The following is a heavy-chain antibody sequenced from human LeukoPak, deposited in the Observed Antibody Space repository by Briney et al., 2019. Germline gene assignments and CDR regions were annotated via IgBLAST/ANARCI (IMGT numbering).Heavy chain of an antibody. CDR2: ITPNADRT. CDR3: AIMHGYYDGSGYWVQ. J-gene: IGHJ1*01. D-gene: IGHD3-22*01. Sequence: GGSLRLSCAASGFTFGSYGMSWVRQAPGKGLEWVSFITPNADRTSYADSVEGRFTISRDNPRNTLYMQMNSLRDEDTALYYCAIMHGYYDGSGYWVQWGQGTLVTASS. V-gene: IGHV3-23*01. CDR1: GFTFGSYG.